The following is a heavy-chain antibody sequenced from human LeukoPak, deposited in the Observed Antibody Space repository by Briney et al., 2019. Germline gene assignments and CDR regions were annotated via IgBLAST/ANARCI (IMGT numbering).Heavy chain of an antibody. CDR2: IYSGGST. V-gene: IGHV3-66*02. CDR1: GFTVSSNY. J-gene: IGHJ4*02. D-gene: IGHD3-22*01. Sequence: GGSLRLSCAASGFTVSSNYMSWVRQAPGKGQEWVSVIYSGGSTYYADSVKGRFTISRDNSKNTLYLQMNSLRAEDTAVYYCARELYYYDSSGYYRYFDYWGQGTLVTVSS. CDR3: ARELYYYDSSGYYRYFDY.